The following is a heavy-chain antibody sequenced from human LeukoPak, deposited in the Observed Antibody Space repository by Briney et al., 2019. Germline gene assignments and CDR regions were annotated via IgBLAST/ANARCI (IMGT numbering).Heavy chain of an antibody. Sequence: PSETLSLTCAVSGYFISSGCYWGWIRQPPGKGLEWIGSIFHSGSTYYTPSLKSRVSISVHTSKHQVSLRLSSVTAADTAVYYCARHLGTLYTAFDYWGQGTLVTVSS. CDR1: GYFISSGCY. V-gene: IGHV4-38-2*01. D-gene: IGHD1-1*01. CDR2: IFHSGST. CDR3: ARHLGTLYTAFDY. J-gene: IGHJ4*02.